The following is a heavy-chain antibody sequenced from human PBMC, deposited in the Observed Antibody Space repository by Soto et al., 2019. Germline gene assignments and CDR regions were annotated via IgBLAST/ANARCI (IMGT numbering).Heavy chain of an antibody. J-gene: IGHJ6*03. CDR3: VRDEISTVVAPPTNMVEDYYQVAV. D-gene: IGHD4-17*01. Sequence: PVQTLPLRCTVSGGYSRGFGGSWVRQPTGKGPEWIGYIYHSGSTKYNPSIKSRVTMSLDTSKNQFSLNLSSVTAAGTAVYYCVRDEISTVVAPPTNMVEDYYQVAVWGQGTTVTVSS. CDR1: GGYSRGFG. CDR2: IYHSGST. V-gene: IGHV4-59*01.